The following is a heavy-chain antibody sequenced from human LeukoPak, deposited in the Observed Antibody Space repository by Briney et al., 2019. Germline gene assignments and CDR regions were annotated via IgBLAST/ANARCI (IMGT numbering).Heavy chain of an antibody. CDR3: ARVTKTYYYYMDV. J-gene: IGHJ6*03. Sequence: PSETLSLTCTVSGGSISSYYWSWIRQPPGKGLEWIGYIYYSGSTNYNPSLKSRVTISVDTSKNQFSLKLSSVTAADTAVYYWARVTKTYYYYMDVWGKGTTVTVSS. CDR1: GGSISSYY. V-gene: IGHV4-59*01. D-gene: IGHD2-2*01. CDR2: IYYSGST.